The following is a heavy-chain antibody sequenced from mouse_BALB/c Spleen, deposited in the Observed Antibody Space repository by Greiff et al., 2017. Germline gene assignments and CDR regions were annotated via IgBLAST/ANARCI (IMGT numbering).Heavy chain of an antibody. J-gene: IGHJ4*01. D-gene: IGHD1-2*01. CDR3: ARTTTAGYAMDY. V-gene: IGHV1-87*01. CDR2: IYPGDGDT. CDR1: GYTFTSYW. Sequence: LQESGAELARPGASVKLSCKASGYTFTSYWMQWVKQRPGQGLEWIGAIYPGDGDTRYTQKFKGKATLTADKSSSTAYMQLSSLASEDSAVYYCARTTTAGYAMDYWGQGTSVTVSS.